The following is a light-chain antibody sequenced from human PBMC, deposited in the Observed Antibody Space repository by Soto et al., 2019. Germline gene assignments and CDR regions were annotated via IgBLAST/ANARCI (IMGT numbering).Light chain of an antibody. V-gene: IGLV4-69*01. CDR3: QTWASGIRV. CDR1: TGHSTYV. CDR2: LNSGGSH. Sequence: QPVLTQSPSASASLGASVKLTCTLTTGHSTYVIAWHQQQPEKGPRYLMKLNSGGSHIKGDGIPDRFSGSSSGAERYLTISSLQSEDEADYYCQTWASGIRVFGGGTKLTVL. J-gene: IGLJ3*02.